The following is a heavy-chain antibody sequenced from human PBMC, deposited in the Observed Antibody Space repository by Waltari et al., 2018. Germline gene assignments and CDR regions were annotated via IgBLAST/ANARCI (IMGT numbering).Heavy chain of an antibody. CDR2: VILMSGTV. Sequence: QVQLMQSGAEVKKPGSSVKVSCKASGVTFSIHAISWVRQAPGQGLEWLGGVILMSGTVKHAQRCQCIVTIPAAESTSTCYMELHTLSSEDTVVYYCASGVGYCSSSNCPHDAFNVWGQGTMVTVSS. CDR1: GVTFSIHA. V-gene: IGHV1-69*01. D-gene: IGHD2-2*01. CDR3: ASGVGYCSSSNCPHDAFNV. J-gene: IGHJ3*01.